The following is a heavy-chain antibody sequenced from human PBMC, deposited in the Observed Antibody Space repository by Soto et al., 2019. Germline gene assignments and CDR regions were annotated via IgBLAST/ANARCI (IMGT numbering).Heavy chain of an antibody. CDR1: GFTFSSCA. D-gene: IGHD1-26*01. V-gene: IGHV3-23*01. J-gene: IGHJ4*02. Sequence: GGFLRLSCAASGFTFSSCAMSWVRQAPGKGLEWVSSISGSGGSTYYADPVKGRFTISRDNSKNTLYLQMNSLRVEDSAVYYCARLAVRGSYHGDDYWGQGTLVTVSS. CDR2: ISGSGGST. CDR3: ARLAVRGSYHGDDY.